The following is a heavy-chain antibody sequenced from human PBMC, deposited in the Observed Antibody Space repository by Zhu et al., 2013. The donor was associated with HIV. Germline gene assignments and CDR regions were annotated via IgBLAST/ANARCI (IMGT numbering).Heavy chain of an antibody. CDR1: GYSFNDYY. D-gene: IGHD6-6*01. CDR3: ARSTAARRRVYGWFDS. J-gene: IGHJ5*01. CDR2: INTKSGGT. Sequence: QVQLVQSGAEVKKPGASVKVSCKASGYSFNDYYIHWVRQGPGQGLEWLGWINTKSGGTNYAQMFQDTVTMTRDTSITTAYMELSTLRFNDTAVYYCARSTAARRRVYGWFDSWGPGNPGHRLL. V-gene: IGHV1-2*02.